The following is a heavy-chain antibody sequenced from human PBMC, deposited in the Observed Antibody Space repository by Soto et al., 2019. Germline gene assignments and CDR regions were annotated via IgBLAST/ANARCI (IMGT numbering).Heavy chain of an antibody. CDR2: VSSTGST. Sequence: QVQLQESGPGLVKPSETLSLTCTVSGASITQYYWKWIRQSPGKGLEWIVSVSSTGSTVLNPSLTSRVTLSLHTSKNQFSLTLNSVTAADKAVYYCARGGGSPYHNHEFDFWGQGTLVTVSS. D-gene: IGHD6-13*01. J-gene: IGHJ4*02. CDR3: ARGGGSPYHNHEFDF. CDR1: GASITQYY. V-gene: IGHV4-59*01.